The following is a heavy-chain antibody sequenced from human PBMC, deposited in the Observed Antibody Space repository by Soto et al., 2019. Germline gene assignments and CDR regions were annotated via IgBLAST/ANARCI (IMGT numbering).Heavy chain of an antibody. J-gene: IGHJ6*03. CDR2: ISAYNGDT. V-gene: IGHV1-18*01. Sequence: QVQLLQSGAEVKKPGASVKVSCKASGYTFTNYGITWVRQAPGQGLEWMGWISAYNGDTHYTQRLQGRVTMTTDTSSSTAYMELRGLRSDDTAVYYCARGRQLVGYFYYYMDVGGKGTTVTVSS. D-gene: IGHD6-6*01. CDR3: ARGRQLVGYFYYYMDV. CDR1: GYTFTNYG.